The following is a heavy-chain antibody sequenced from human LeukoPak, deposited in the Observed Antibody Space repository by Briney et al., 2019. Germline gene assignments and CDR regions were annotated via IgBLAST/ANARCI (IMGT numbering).Heavy chain of an antibody. J-gene: IGHJ3*02. D-gene: IGHD3-10*01. CDR1: GGSFSGYY. CDR2: VNHSGST. Sequence: SETLSLTCAVYGGSFSGYYWSWIRQPPGKGLEWIGEVNHSGSTNYNPSLKSRVTISVDTSKNQFSLKLSSVTAADTAVYYCARQVPKGGFGELVAFDIWGQGTMVTVSS. V-gene: IGHV4-34*01. CDR3: ARQVPKGGFGELVAFDI.